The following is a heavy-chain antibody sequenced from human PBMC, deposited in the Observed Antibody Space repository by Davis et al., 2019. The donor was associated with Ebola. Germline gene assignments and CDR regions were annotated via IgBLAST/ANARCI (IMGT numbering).Heavy chain of an antibody. CDR2: TNEDGSQK. V-gene: IGHV3-7*04. CDR1: GFTFTTYW. Sequence: GESLKISCAASGFTFTTYWMSWVRQAPKKGLEWVAKTNEDGSQKYYVDSVKGRFTISRDNAKNSLYLQVSSRRADDTAVYYCARGGGTMENRYWGQGTLVTVSS. D-gene: IGHD4/OR15-4a*01. CDR3: ARGGGTMENRY. J-gene: IGHJ4*02.